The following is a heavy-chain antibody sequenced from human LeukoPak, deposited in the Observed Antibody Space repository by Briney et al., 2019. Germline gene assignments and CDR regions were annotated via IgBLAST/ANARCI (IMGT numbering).Heavy chain of an antibody. J-gene: IGHJ4*02. V-gene: IGHV3-23*01. Sequence: GGSLRLSCAASGFTLSSYAMSWVRQAPGKGLEWVSAISGSGGSTYYADSVKGRFTISRDNSKNTLYLQMNSLRAEDTAVYYCAKESAYYYDSSGYQDYWGQGTLVTVSS. CDR3: AKESAYYYDSSGYQDY. CDR1: GFTLSSYA. CDR2: ISGSGGST. D-gene: IGHD3-22*01.